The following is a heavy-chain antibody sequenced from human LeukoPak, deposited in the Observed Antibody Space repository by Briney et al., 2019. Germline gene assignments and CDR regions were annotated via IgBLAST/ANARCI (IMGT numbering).Heavy chain of an antibody. V-gene: IGHV3-48*01. CDR1: GFTFSSYG. CDR3: ARDGIVVVVAAYFDY. D-gene: IGHD2-15*01. Sequence: GGSLRLSCAASGFTFSSYGMTWVRQAPGKGLEWVSYISSSSSTIYYADSVKGRFTISRDNAKNSLYLQLNSLRAEDTAVYYCARDGIVVVVAAYFDYWGQGTLVSVSS. J-gene: IGHJ4*02. CDR2: ISSSSSTI.